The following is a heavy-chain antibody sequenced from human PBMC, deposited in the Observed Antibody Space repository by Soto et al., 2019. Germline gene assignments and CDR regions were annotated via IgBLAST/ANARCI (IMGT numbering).Heavy chain of an antibody. CDR2: IIPIFGTA. Sequence: SVKVSCKASGGTFSSYAISWVRQAPGQGLEWMGGIIPIFGTANCAQKFQGRVTITADESTSTAYMELSSLRSEDTAVYYCARDQSYYEATYYYYGMDVWGQGTTVTVSS. V-gene: IGHV1-69*13. CDR3: ARDQSYYEATYYYYGMDV. D-gene: IGHD1-26*01. CDR1: GGTFSSYA. J-gene: IGHJ6*02.